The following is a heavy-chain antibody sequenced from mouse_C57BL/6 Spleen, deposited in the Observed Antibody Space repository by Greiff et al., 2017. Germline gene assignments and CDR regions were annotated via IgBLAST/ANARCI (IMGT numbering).Heavy chain of an antibody. V-gene: IGHV1-26*01. D-gene: IGHD1-1*01. CDR1: GYTFTDYY. J-gene: IGHJ2*01. CDR3: ARALYYYGSSPYYFED. CDR2: INPNNGGT. Sequence: EVQLQQSGPELVKPGASVKISCKASGYTFTDYYMNWVKQSHGKSLEWIGDINPNNGGTSYNQKFKGNATLTVDKSSSPAYMELRSLTSEDSAVYYCARALYYYGSSPYYFEDAGKGTTLTVSS.